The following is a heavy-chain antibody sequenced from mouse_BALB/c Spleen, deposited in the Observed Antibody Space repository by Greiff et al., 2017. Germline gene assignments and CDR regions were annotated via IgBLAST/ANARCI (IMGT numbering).Heavy chain of an antibody. Sequence: LQQPGSELVRPGASVKLSCKASGYTFTSYWMHWVKQRPGQGLEWIGNIYPGSGSTNYDEKFKSKATLTVDTSSSTAYMQLSSLTSEDSAVYYCTRGPYYAMDYWGQGTSVTVAS. J-gene: IGHJ4*01. V-gene: IGHV1S22*01. CDR2: IYPGSGST. CDR3: TRGPYYAMDY. CDR1: GYTFTSYW.